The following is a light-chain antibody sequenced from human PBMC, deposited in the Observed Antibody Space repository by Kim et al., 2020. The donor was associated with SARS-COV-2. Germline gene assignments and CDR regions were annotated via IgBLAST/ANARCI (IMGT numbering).Light chain of an antibody. CDR1: RSKIVSNT. J-gene: IGLJ1*01. V-gene: IGLV1-44*01. CDR2: SNN. Sequence: GQRVITSCSGSRSKIVSNTVNWYQQLPGTAPKLLMYSNNERPSGVPDRFSGSKSGTSASLAISGLQSEDEADYYCATWDDSLNGHVFGTGTKVTVL. CDR3: ATWDDSLNGHV.